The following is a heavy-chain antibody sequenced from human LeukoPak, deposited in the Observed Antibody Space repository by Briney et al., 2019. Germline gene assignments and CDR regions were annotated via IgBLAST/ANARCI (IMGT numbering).Heavy chain of an antibody. D-gene: IGHD6-13*01. J-gene: IGHJ4*02. Sequence: ASVKVSCKASGYTFTSYAMHWVRQAPGQRLEWMGWINAGNGNTKYSQEFQGRVTITRDTSASTAYMELSSLRPEDMAVYYCARSDSSSWKGALDYWGQGTLVTVSS. V-gene: IGHV1-3*03. CDR2: INAGNGNT. CDR1: GYTFTSYA. CDR3: ARSDSSSWKGALDY.